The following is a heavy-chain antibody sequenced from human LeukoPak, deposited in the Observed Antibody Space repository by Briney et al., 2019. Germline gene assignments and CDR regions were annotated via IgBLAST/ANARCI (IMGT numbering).Heavy chain of an antibody. CDR2: IYYSGST. CDR3: ARGYSSGWYNWFDP. D-gene: IGHD6-19*01. J-gene: IGHJ5*02. V-gene: IGHV4-59*12. CDR1: GGSISSYY. Sequence: SETLSLTCTVSGGSISSYYWSWIRQPPGKGLEWIGYIYYSGSTNYNPSLKSRVTISVDTSKNQFSLKLSPVTAADTAVYYCARGYSSGWYNWFDPWGQGTLVTVSS.